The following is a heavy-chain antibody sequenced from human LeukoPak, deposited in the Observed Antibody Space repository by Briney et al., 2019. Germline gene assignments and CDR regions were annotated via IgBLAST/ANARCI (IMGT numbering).Heavy chain of an antibody. J-gene: IGHJ6*02. D-gene: IGHD2-2*01. Sequence: PGRSLRLSCAASGFTFSSYGMHWVRQAPGKGLEWVAVIWYYGSNKYYADSVKGRFTISRDNSKNTLYLQMNSLRAEDTAVYYCAKGVDCSSTSCPYYYYYGMDVWGQGTTVTVSS. CDR2: IWYYGSNK. CDR3: AKGVDCSSTSCPYYYYYGMDV. CDR1: GFTFSSYG. V-gene: IGHV3-33*06.